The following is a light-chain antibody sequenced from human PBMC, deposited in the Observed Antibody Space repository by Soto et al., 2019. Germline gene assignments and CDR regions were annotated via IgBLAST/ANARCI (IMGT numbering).Light chain of an antibody. V-gene: IGLV2-14*01. J-gene: IGLJ1*01. CDR1: SSDIGDYNY. Sequence: QSALTQPASVSGSPGQSITISCTGTSSDIGDYNYVSWYQQHPGKAPKLMLYEVSNRPSGISSRFSGSKSGNTASLTISGLQAEDEADYFCTSYRITRTLVFGTGTKVTVL. CDR3: TSYRITRTLV. CDR2: EVS.